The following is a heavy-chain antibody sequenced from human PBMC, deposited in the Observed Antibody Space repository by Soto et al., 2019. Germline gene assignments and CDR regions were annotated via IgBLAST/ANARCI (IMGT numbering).Heavy chain of an antibody. CDR3: GRYHVGRGYYYYGMDV. Sequence: EVQLVESGGGLVQPGGSLRLSCAASGFTFSDHYMDWVRQAPGKGLEWVGRTRNKANSYTTEYAGSVKVRFTISRDDSKNSPYLQMKSMKTEDAAVYYCGRYHVGRGYYYYGMDVWGQGTTVTVSS. V-gene: IGHV3-72*01. J-gene: IGHJ6*02. D-gene: IGHD1-26*01. CDR2: TRNKANSYTT. CDR1: GFTFSDHY.